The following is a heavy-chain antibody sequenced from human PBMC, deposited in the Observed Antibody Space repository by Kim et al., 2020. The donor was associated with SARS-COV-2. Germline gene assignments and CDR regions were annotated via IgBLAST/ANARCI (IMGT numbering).Heavy chain of an antibody. CDR2: IYYSGST. CDR3: ARLPYCSGGSCYPRYYYDYGMDV. Sequence: SETLSLTCTVSGGSISSSSYYWGWIRQPPGKGLEWIGSIYYSGSTYYNPSLKSRVTISVDTSKNQFSLKLSSVTAADTAVYYCARLPYCSGGSCYPRYYYDYGMDVWGQGTTVTVSS. V-gene: IGHV4-39*01. J-gene: IGHJ6*02. D-gene: IGHD2-15*01. CDR1: GGSISSSSYY.